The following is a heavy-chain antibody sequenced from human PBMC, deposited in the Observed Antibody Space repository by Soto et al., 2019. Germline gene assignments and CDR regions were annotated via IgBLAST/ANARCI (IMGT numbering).Heavy chain of an antibody. Sequence: LSLTCTVSGGSISSYYWSWIRQPPGKGLEWIGYISYSGSTNYNPSLKSRVTISEDTSKNQFSLKLSSVTAADTAVYYCAAGGYYGSGSFLFDYWGQGTLVTVSS. CDR1: GGSISSYY. J-gene: IGHJ4*02. D-gene: IGHD3-10*01. CDR3: AAGGYYGSGSFLFDY. CDR2: ISYSGST. V-gene: IGHV4-59*01.